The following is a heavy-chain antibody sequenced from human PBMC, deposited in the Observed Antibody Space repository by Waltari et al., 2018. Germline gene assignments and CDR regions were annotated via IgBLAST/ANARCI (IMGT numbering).Heavy chain of an antibody. J-gene: IGHJ5*02. V-gene: IGHV4-38-2*01. CDR2: IYHSGST. D-gene: IGHD5-12*01. CDR1: GYSISRGYS. Sequence: QVQLQESGPGLVKPSETLSLTCAVSGYSISRGYSWAWIRQPPGKGLEWIGSIYHSGSTYYNPSLKSRVTISVDTSKNQFSLKLSSVTAADTAVYYCAMRGVASNWFDPWGQGTLVTVSS. CDR3: AMRGVASNWFDP.